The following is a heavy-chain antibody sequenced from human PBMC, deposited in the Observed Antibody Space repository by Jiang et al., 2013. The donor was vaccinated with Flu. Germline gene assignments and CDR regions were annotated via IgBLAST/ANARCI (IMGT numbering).Heavy chain of an antibody. D-gene: IGHD4-17*01. V-gene: IGHV5-51*01. CDR2: IYPSDSDT. Sequence: GAEVKKPGESLKISCKGSGYTFTSSWIGWVRQMPGKGLDWMGIIYPSDSDTRYSPSFQGQVTISVDKSINTAYLQWSSLKASDTAIYYCARHGRDYGDYLVISRRPFDTWGQGTMVTVSS. CDR1: GYTFTSSW. CDR3: ARHGRDYGDYLVISRRPFDT. J-gene: IGHJ3*02.